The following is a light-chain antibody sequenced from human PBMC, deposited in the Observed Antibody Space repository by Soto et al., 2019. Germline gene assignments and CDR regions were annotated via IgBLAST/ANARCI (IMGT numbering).Light chain of an antibody. CDR1: QGISSY. CDR3: QQLNSYPIT. J-gene: IGKJ5*01. CDR2: AAS. Sequence: DIQLTQSPSFLSASVGDRVTITCRASQGISSYLAWYQQKPGKAPKLLIYAASTLQSGVPSRFSGSGSGTGFTLTISSLQPEDFANYYGQQLNSYPITFGQGTRLDIK. V-gene: IGKV1-9*01.